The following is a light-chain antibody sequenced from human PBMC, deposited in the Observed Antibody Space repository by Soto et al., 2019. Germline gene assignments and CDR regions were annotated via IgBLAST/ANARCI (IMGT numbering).Light chain of an antibody. V-gene: IGLV2-14*01. Sequence: QSALTQPASVSGSPGQSITISCTGISSDGDDYKDVSWYQQHPGKAPKLMTYEVTYRPSGVSNRFSGSKSGNTASLTISGLQAEDEADYYCSSYTSTTTVFGTGTKLTVL. CDR2: EVT. CDR1: SSDGDDYKD. J-gene: IGLJ1*01. CDR3: SSYTSTTTV.